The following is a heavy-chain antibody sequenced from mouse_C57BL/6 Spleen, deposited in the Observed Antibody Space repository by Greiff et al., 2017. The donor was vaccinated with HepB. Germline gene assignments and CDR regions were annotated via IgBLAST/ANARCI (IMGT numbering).Heavy chain of an antibody. CDR1: GYAFSRYW. J-gene: IGHJ1*03. V-gene: IGHV1-80*01. CDR3: SRDEYGRRDGYFEV. D-gene: IGHD1-1*01. Sequence: QVQLKESGAELVKPGASVKISCKASGYAFSRYWMNWVKQRPGKGLEWIEQIYPGDGDTNYNGKFKGKATLTADKSSSTAYMQLSSLTAEDSAVYFWSRDEYGRRDGYFEVRGTGTTVTVSA. CDR2: IYPGDGDT.